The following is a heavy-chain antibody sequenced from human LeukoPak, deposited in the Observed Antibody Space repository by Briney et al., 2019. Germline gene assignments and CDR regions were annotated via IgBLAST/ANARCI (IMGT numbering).Heavy chain of an antibody. Sequence: ASVKVSCKASGYTFTSYYMHWVRQAPGQGLEWMGIINPSGGSTSYAQKFQGRVTMTRDMSTSTVYMELSSLRSEDTAVYYCARVPYSSSWYRGDYFDYWGQGTLVTVSS. D-gene: IGHD6-13*01. V-gene: IGHV1-46*01. CDR3: ARVPYSSSWYRGDYFDY. CDR1: GYTFTSYY. J-gene: IGHJ4*02. CDR2: INPSGGST.